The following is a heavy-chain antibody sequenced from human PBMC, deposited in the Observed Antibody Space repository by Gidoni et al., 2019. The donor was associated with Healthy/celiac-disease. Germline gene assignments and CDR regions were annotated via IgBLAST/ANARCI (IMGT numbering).Heavy chain of an antibody. CDR2: INHSGRT. CDR3: ARGGYYYYGMDV. V-gene: IGHV4-34*01. CDR1: GGSFSGYY. J-gene: IGHJ6*02. Sequence: QVQLQQWGAGLLKPSETLSLTCAVSGGSFSGYYWSWIRQPPGKGLEWFGEINHSGRTNYNPSLKSRVTISVDTSKNQFSLKLSSVTAADTAVYYCARGGYYYYGMDVWGQGTTVTVSS.